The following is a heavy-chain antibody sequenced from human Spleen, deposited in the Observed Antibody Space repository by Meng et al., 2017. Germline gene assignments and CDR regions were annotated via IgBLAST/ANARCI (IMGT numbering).Heavy chain of an antibody. J-gene: IGHJ4*02. Sequence: EVQLLESGGGLVQPGGSLRLSCEGSGFTFSNAWMSWVRQAPGKGLEWVGRIKSITDGETTDYAAPVKDRFYISRDDSINTVYLQMHSLQTEDTAVYYCGDDFWCWGQGTLVTVSS. CDR1: GFTFSNAW. CDR3: GDDFWC. D-gene: IGHD3-3*01. CDR2: IKSITDGETT. V-gene: IGHV3-15*01.